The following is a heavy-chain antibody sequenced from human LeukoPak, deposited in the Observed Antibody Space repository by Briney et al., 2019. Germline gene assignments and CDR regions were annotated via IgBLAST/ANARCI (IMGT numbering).Heavy chain of an antibody. CDR2: IKSKTDGGTT. CDR1: GFTFSNAW. CDR3: TTLAPSLERPTPFDY. D-gene: IGHD1-1*01. Sequence: GESLRLSCAASGFTFSNAWMSWVRQAPGKGLEWVGRIKSKTDGGTTDYAAPVKGRFTISRDDSKNTLYLQMNSLKTEDTAVYYCTTLAPSLERPTPFDYWGQGTLVTVSA. V-gene: IGHV3-15*01. J-gene: IGHJ4*02.